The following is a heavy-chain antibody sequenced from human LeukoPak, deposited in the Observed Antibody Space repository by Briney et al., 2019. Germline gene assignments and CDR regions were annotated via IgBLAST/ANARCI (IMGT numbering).Heavy chain of an antibody. CDR1: DYSISSGYY. J-gene: IGHJ4*02. Sequence: ASETLSLTCAVSDYSISSGYYWGWIRQPPGKGLEWIGSIFQSGNTYYNPSLKSRVTISVDTSKNQFSLRLISVTAADTAVYYCARIYRYSGLNYYFDQWGQGTLVSVSS. CDR3: ARIYRYSGLNYYFDQ. D-gene: IGHD5-12*01. CDR2: IFQSGNT. V-gene: IGHV4-38-2*01.